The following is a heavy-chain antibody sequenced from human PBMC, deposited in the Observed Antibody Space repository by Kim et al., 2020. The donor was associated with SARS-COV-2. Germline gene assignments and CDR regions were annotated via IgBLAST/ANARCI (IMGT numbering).Heavy chain of an antibody. D-gene: IGHD2-21*02. J-gene: IGHJ3*02. V-gene: IGHV3-30*18. CDR1: GFTFSSYG. CDR2: ISYDGSNK. Sequence: GGSLRLSCAASGFTFSSYGMHWVRQAPGKGLEWVAGISYDGSNKYYADSVKGRFTISRDNSKNTLYLQMNSLRAEDTAVYYCAKDKSVTPDIWGQGTMVTVSS. CDR3: AKDKSVTPDI.